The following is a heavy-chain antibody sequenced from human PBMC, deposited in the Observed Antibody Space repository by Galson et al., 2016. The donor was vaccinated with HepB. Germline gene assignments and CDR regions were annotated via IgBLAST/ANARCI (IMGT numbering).Heavy chain of an antibody. CDR2: IVVDSGNT. J-gene: IGHJ4*02. CDR3: TARPTASGHPGYFDY. D-gene: IGHD6-19*01. V-gene: IGHV1-58*01. CDR1: GFTFSDSG. Sequence: SVKVSCKASGFTFSDSGVQWVRQARGQGLEWIGWIVVDSGNTNYAQKFQDRVTITWDMSTTTAYMDLNTLTSEDTAVYYCTARPTASGHPGYFDYWGQGTRLSVSS.